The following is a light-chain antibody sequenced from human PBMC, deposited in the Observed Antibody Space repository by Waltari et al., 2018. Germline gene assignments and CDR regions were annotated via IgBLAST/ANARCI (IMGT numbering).Light chain of an antibody. CDR3: SSYAGSYIYF. J-gene: IGLJ1*01. V-gene: IGLV2-11*01. CDR1: SGDVGRSNY. CDR2: EVN. Sequence: QSALTQHRSVSGSPGQSVTISCTGTSGDVGRSNYVSWYQHPPGKAPKLMIYEVNKRPSGVPDRFAGSKSGITASLTISGLQAEYEADYFCSSYAGSYIYFFGTGTEVTVL.